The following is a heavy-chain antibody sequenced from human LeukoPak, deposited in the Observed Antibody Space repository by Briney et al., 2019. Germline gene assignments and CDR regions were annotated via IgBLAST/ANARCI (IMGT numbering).Heavy chain of an antibody. V-gene: IGHV3-15*01. CDR2: IKSKTDGGTT. D-gene: IGHD3-22*01. CDR3: TTVPNVSFYFDSSGYLYY. Sequence: GGSLRLSCAASGFTFETYAMSWVRQAPGKGLEWVGRIKSKTDGGTTDYAAPVKGRFTISRDDSKNTLFLQMNSLKTEDTAVYFCTTVPNVSFYFDSSGYLYYWGQGTLVTVSS. CDR1: GFTFETYA. J-gene: IGHJ4*02.